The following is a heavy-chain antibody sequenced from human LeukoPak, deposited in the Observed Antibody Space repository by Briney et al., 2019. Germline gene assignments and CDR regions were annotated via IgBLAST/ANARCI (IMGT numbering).Heavy chain of an antibody. CDR2: ITSSSSTL. V-gene: IGHV3-48*01. Sequence: GGSLRLSCAASGFRFSSYSMNWVRQAPGKGLEWVSYITSSSSTLYYADPVKGRFTISRDNAKNSLYLQTNSLRAEDTAVYYCAKDTSMVTGYYFDYWGQGTLVTVSS. CDR1: GFRFSSYS. CDR3: AKDTSMVTGYYFDY. J-gene: IGHJ4*02. D-gene: IGHD5-18*01.